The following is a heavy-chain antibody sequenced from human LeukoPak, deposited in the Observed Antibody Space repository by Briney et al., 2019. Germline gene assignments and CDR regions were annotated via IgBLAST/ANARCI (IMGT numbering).Heavy chain of an antibody. J-gene: IGHJ1*01. V-gene: IGHV4-34*01. D-gene: IGHD1-14*01. CDR1: GGSSSGYY. CDR2: INHSGST. Sequence: PSETLSLTCAVYGGSSSGYYWNWMRQPPGKGLEWIGEINHSGSTNYGPSLKSRVTISVDTSKNQFSLKLSSVTAADTAVYYCARFEVAGEEEPRAEYFQYWGQGTLVTVSS. CDR3: ARFEVAGEEEPRAEYFQY.